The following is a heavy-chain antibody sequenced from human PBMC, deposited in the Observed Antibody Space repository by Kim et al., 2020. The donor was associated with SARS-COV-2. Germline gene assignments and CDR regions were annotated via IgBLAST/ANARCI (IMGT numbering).Heavy chain of an antibody. V-gene: IGHV4-38-2*02. CDR2: IHHSEDT. CDR1: GYSINTAYY. Sequence: SETLSLTCSVSGYSINTAYYWGWIRQAPGKGLEWMGSIHHSEDTDYNPALKSRVTVSMDTSKNQFSLKLTSVTAADTAMYYCASVYSSGCLFDHWGPGIL. J-gene: IGHJ4*02. CDR3: ASVYSSGCLFDH. D-gene: IGHD6-19*01.